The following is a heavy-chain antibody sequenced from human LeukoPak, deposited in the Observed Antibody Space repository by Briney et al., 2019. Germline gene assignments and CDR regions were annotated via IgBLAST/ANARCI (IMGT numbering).Heavy chain of an antibody. CDR1: GYTFTGYH. J-gene: IGHJ4*02. Sequence: ASVKVSCKASGYTFTGYHIHWVRQAPGQGLEWMGWINPKSGNTNYAQKLQGRVTMTTDTSTSTLYVELSSLRSEDTAVYYCARVGGGYDSDGAYWGQGTLVIVSS. CDR3: ARVGGGYDSDGAY. V-gene: IGHV1-18*04. CDR2: INPKSGNT. D-gene: IGHD5-12*01.